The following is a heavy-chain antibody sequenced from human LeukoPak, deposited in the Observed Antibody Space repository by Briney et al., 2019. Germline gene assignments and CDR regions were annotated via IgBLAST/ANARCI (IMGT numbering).Heavy chain of an antibody. Sequence: GASVKVSCKASGYTFTSYDINWVRQATGQGLEWMGWMNPNSGNTGYALKFQGRVTMTRNTSISTAYMELSSLRSEDTAVYYCARDNTQDGFDIWGQGTVVTVSS. CDR1: GYTFTSYD. D-gene: IGHD2-2*02. J-gene: IGHJ3*02. CDR3: ARDNTQDGFDI. V-gene: IGHV1-8*01. CDR2: MNPNSGNT.